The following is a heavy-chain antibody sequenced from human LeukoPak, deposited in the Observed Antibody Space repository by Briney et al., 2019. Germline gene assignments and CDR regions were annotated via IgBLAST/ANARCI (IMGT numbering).Heavy chain of an antibody. Sequence: PGGSLRLSCAASGFSFSSYGMSWVRQAPGKGLEWVSAISGSGGSTYYADSVKGRFTISRDNSKNTLYLQMNSLRAEDTAVYYCAKDHRGYSYGYKVAFDIWGQGTMVTVSS. CDR2: ISGSGGST. D-gene: IGHD5-18*01. CDR3: AKDHRGYSYGYKVAFDI. J-gene: IGHJ3*02. CDR1: GFSFSSYG. V-gene: IGHV3-23*01.